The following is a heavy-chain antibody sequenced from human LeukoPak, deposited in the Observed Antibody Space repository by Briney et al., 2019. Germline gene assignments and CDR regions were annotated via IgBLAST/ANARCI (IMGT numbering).Heavy chain of an antibody. CDR3: AKDGFAPNMVRGVKGAFFDY. CDR2: IRYDGSNK. J-gene: IGHJ4*02. CDR1: GFTFSSYG. D-gene: IGHD3-10*01. V-gene: IGHV3-30*02. Sequence: GGSLRLSCAASGFTFSSYGMHWVRQAPGKGLEWVAFIRYDGSNKYYADSVKGRFTISRDNSKNSLYLQMNSLRAEDTAVYYCAKDGFAPNMVRGVKGAFFDYWGQGTLVTVSS.